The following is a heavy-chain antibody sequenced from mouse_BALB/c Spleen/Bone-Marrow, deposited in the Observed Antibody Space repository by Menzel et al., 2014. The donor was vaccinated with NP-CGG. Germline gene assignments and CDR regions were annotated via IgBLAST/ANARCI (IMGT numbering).Heavy chain of an antibody. CDR3: ARGLDY. J-gene: IGHJ2*01. CDR1: GFTSSSYG. Sequence: EVQGVESGGGLVQPGGSLKLSCAASGFTSSSYGMSWVRQTPDKRLELVATINTNGGNTYYPDSVKGRFTISRDNAKNTLYLQMSSLKSEDTAMYYCARGLDYWGQGTTLTVSS. CDR2: INTNGGNT. V-gene: IGHV5-6-3*01.